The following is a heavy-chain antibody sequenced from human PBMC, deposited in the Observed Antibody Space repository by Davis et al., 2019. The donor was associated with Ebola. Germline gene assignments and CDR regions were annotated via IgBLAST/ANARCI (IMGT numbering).Heavy chain of an antibody. J-gene: IGHJ3*02. CDR1: GGSISSSSYY. D-gene: IGHD3-10*01. V-gene: IGHV4-39*07. Sequence: SETLSLTCTVSGGSISSSSYYWGWIRQPPGKGLEWIGEIYHSGTANYNPSLKSRVTISVDKSKNQFSLKLSSVTAADTAVYYCARAMVTMVSFAFDIWGQGTVVTVSS. CDR3: ARAMVTMVSFAFDI. CDR2: IYHSGTA.